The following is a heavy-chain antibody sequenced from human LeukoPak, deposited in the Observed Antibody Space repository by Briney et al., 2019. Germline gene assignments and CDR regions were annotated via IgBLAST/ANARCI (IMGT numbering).Heavy chain of an antibody. J-gene: IGHJ4*02. CDR2: LSSSGSAF. D-gene: IGHD3-3*01. CDR3: ARSARLMKGVVEVTALDD. Sequence: PGGSLRLSCAASGFTFNTYGMSWVRQAPGKGLEWIAYLSSSGSAFSYADSVKGRFTIARDNAKNSVYLEMNSLRADDTAVYYCARSARLMKGVVEVTALDDWGQGTLVTVSS. V-gene: IGHV3-48*04. CDR1: GFTFNTYG.